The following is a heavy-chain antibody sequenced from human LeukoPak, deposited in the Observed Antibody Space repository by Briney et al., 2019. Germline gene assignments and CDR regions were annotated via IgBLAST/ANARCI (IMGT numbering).Heavy chain of an antibody. V-gene: IGHV4-59*01. D-gene: IGHD1-26*01. CDR2: IYYSGST. CDR1: GGSISSYY. Sequence: SETLSLTCTVSGGSISSYYWSWIRQPPGKGLEWIGYIYYSGSTNYNPSLKSRVTISVDTSKNQFSLKLSSVTAADTAVYYCARASGEWELLWGQGTLVTVSS. J-gene: IGHJ4*02. CDR3: ARASGEWELL.